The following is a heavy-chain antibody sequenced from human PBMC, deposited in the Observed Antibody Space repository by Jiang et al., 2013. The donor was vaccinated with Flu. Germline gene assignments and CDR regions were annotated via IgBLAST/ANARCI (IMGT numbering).Heavy chain of an antibody. CDR2: IYYSGST. CDR1: GGSISSYY. Sequence: GLVKPSETLSLTCTVSGGSISSYYWSWIRQPPGKGLEWIGYIYYSGSTNYNPSLKSRVTISVDTSKNQFSLKLSSVTAADTAVYYCARARDYDSSGYYFPARNDIWGQGTMVTVSS. V-gene: IGHV4-59*13. CDR3: ARARDYDSSGYYFPARNDI. D-gene: IGHD3-22*01. J-gene: IGHJ3*02.